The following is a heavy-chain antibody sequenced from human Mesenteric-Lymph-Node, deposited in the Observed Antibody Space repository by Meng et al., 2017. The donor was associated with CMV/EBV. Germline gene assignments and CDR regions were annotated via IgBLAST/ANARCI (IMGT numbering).Heavy chain of an antibody. Sequence: GESLKISCAASGFTFSDYYMNWVRQAPGKGLEWVSSISSSSTIYYADSVKGRFTISRDNAKNSLYLQMNSLRAEDTAVYYCARDTSEGSSVDYWGQGTLVTVSS. V-gene: IGHV3-69-1*01. CDR2: ISSSSTI. J-gene: IGHJ4*02. CDR1: GFTFSDYY. CDR3: ARDTSEGSSVDY. D-gene: IGHD6-13*01.